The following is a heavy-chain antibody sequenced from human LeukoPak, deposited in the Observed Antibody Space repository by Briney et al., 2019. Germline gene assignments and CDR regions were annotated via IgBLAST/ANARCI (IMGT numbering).Heavy chain of an antibody. CDR2: TYYRSKWYY. V-gene: IGHV6-1*01. J-gene: IGHJ3*01. CDR1: GYTFSSNGAA. CDR3: ARGFALDF. Sequence: SQTLSLTCDISGYTFSSNGAAWNWIRQSPAIGIEWLGRTYYRSKWYYDYPVSVKSRITLSPDTSKTQFSLQLNSVTADNTAVYYCARGFALDFWGQGTMVTVSS.